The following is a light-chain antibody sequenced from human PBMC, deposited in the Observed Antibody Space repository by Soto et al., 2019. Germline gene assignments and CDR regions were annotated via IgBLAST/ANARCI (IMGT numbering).Light chain of an antibody. CDR1: QSVSSY. Sequence: EIVLTQSPATLSLSPGERATLSCRASQSVSSYLAWYQQKPGQAPRLLIYDASNRATGIPGRFSGSGSGTDFTLTISSIEPEDFAVDYCQQRSNWPPKVTFGQGTRLEIK. J-gene: IGKJ5*01. CDR2: DAS. CDR3: QQRSNWPPKVT. V-gene: IGKV3-11*01.